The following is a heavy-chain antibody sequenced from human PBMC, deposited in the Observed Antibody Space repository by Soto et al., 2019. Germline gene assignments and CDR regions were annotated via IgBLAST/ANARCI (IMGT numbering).Heavy chain of an antibody. V-gene: IGHV3-21*01. CDR3: AREKGTIAVAGAFDDY. D-gene: IGHD6-19*01. CDR1: GFTFSSYS. CDR2: ISSSSSYI. J-gene: IGHJ4*02. Sequence: EVQLVESGGGLVKPGGSLRLSCAASGFTFSSYSMNWVRQAPGKGLEWVSSISSSSSYIYYADSVKGRFTISRDNAKNSLYLQMNSLRAEDTAVYYCAREKGTIAVAGAFDDYWGQGTLVTFSS.